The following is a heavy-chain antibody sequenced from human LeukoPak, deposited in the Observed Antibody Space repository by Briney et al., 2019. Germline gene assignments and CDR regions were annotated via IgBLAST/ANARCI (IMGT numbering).Heavy chain of an antibody. J-gene: IGHJ6*03. Sequence: SETLSLTCTVSGGSISSYYWSWIRQPPGKGLEWIGEINHSGSTNYNPSLKSRVTISVDTSKNQFSLKLSSVTAADTAVYYCARPDYYYYMDVWGKGTTVTVSS. CDR3: ARPDYYYYMDV. CDR2: INHSGST. V-gene: IGHV4-34*01. CDR1: GGSISSYY.